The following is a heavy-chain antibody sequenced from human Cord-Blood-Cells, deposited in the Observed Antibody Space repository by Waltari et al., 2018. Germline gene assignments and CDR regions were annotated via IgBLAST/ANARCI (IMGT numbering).Heavy chain of an antibody. V-gene: IGHV4-38-2*01. CDR1: GYSISSGYY. CDR3: ARAKGTMFGVVISYFDY. CDR2: IYHSGST. Sequence: QVQLQESGPGLVKPSETLSLTCAVSGYSISSGYYWGWIRQPPGKGLEWIGSIYHSGSTYYNPALKSRVTISVDTSKNQFSLKLSSVTAADTAVYYCARAKGTMFGVVISYFDYWGQGTLVTVSS. J-gene: IGHJ4*02. D-gene: IGHD3-3*01.